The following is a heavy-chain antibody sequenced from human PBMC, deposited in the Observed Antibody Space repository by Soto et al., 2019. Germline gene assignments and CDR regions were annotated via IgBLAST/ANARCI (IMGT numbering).Heavy chain of an antibody. V-gene: IGHV4-30-4*01. CDR3: AREAKYSSSWFNWFDP. J-gene: IGHJ5*02. CDR1: GGSISSGDYY. CDR2: IYYSGST. Sequence: PSETLSLTCTVSGGSISSGDYYWSWIRQPPGKGLEWIGYIYYSGSTYYNPSLKSRVTISVDTSKNQFSLKLSSVTAADTAVYYCAREAKYSSSWFNWFDPWGQGTLVTVS. D-gene: IGHD6-13*01.